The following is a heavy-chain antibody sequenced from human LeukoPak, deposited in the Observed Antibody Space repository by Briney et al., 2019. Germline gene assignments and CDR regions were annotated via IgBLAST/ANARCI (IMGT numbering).Heavy chain of an antibody. Sequence: PGGSLRLSCVASGFTFSNYWMTWVRQAPGKGLEWVANIEEDGSEKNYADSVKGRFTISRDNAKNSLYLQMNSLRGEDTAVYYCARARYSDFWGQGTLVTVSS. CDR1: GFTFSNYW. CDR2: IEEDGSEK. J-gene: IGHJ4*02. CDR3: ARARYSDF. V-gene: IGHV3-7*01.